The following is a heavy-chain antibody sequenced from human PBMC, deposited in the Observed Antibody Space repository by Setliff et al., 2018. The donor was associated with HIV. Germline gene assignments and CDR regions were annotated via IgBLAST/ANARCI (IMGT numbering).Heavy chain of an antibody. V-gene: IGHV3-NL1*01. D-gene: IGHD1-26*01. CDR1: GFTFSSYA. CDR2: INGGTTT. Sequence: LRLSCAASGFTFSSYAMHWVRQAPGKGLEWVSVINGGTTTYYADSVKGRFTISRDNAKNSLYLQMNSLRVEDTAVYYCAKLSGGSFYVNLYYYMDVWGKGTTVTVSS. J-gene: IGHJ6*03. CDR3: AKLSGGSFYVNLYYYMDV.